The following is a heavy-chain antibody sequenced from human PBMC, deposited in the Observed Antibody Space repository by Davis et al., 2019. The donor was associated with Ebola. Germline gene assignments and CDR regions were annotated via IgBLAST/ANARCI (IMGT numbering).Heavy chain of an antibody. V-gene: IGHV4-34*01. Sequence: PGGSLRLSCAVYGGSFSGYYWSWIRQPPGKGLEWIGEINHSGSTNYNPSLKSRVTISVDTSKNQFSLKLSSVTAADTAVYYCARGGYFDYWGQGTLVTVSS. J-gene: IGHJ4*02. CDR2: INHSGST. CDR3: ARGGYFDY. CDR1: GGSFSGYY.